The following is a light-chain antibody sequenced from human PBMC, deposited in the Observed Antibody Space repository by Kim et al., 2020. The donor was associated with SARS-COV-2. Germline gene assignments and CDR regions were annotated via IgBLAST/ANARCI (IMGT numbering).Light chain of an antibody. CDR2: NDT. Sequence: APGEPASITCGGHNIGSKSVHWYQQKPGLAPVLVIQNDTARPSGIPERFSGSNSGNTATLMISSVEAGDEADYYCQVWDNASDHPTFGGGTQLTVL. CDR1: NIGSKS. V-gene: IGLV3-21*04. J-gene: IGLJ2*01. CDR3: QVWDNASDHPT.